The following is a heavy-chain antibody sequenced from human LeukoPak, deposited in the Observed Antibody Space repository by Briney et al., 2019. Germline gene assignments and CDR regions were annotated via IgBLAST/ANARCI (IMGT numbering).Heavy chain of an antibody. CDR1: GYTFTSYY. V-gene: IGHV1-46*01. CDR3: ARDTIESTRGSGSSNFDY. CDR2: INPSGGST. D-gene: IGHD3-10*01. J-gene: IGHJ4*02. Sequence: ASVKVSCKASGYTFTSYYMHWVRQAPGQGLEWMGIINPSGGSTSYAQKFQGRVTMTRDTSTSTVYMELSSLRSEDTAVYYCARDTIESTRGSGSSNFDYWGQGTLVTVSS.